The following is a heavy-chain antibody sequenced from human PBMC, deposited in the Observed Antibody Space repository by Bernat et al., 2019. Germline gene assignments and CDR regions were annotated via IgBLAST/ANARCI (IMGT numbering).Heavy chain of an antibody. CDR2: IKSKTTGGTT. CDR3: TTETVDCEEDSGGFDY. V-gene: IGHV3-15*02. CDR1: GFIYTDAW. Sequence: EVHLVESGGALVRPGGSLRLSCAASGFIYTDAWMTWVRQAPGKGLEWVGRIKSKTTGGTTAYAAPVKGRFTISRDDSKNTLYLQLNSLKTEDTAVYYCTTETVDCEEDSGGFDYWGQGTLVTVSS. D-gene: IGHD2-15*01. J-gene: IGHJ4*02.